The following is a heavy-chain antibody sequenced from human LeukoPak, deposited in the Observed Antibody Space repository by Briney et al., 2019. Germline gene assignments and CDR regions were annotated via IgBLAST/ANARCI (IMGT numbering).Heavy chain of an antibody. J-gene: IGHJ4*02. V-gene: IGHV3-30*04. CDR2: ISKDGNTK. CDR3: ARDSNDTPDY. CDR1: GFTFSSHS. Sequence: SGGSLRLSCAASGFTFSSHSMYWVRQAPGKGLEWVAVISKDGNTKYHTDSVMGRFTVSRDNSKNTLYLQMNSLRSEDTAVYYYARDSNDTPDYWGQGTSVTVSS. D-gene: IGHD1-1*01.